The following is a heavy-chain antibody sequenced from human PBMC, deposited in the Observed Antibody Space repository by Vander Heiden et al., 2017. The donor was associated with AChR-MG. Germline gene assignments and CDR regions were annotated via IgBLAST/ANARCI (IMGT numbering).Heavy chain of an antibody. Sequence: ELQLLESGGDLVQPGGSLRLSCAGPGFNFRSYAMTWVRQAPGKGLEWVATVTGSGGLTYYADSVKGRFTISRDDSNSTQFLQMNGLRAEDTAVYYCATPARKWGTSRSSYFDHWGQGTLVTVSS. V-gene: IGHV3-23*01. J-gene: IGHJ4*02. CDR2: VTGSGGLT. D-gene: IGHD3-16*02. CDR3: ATPARKWGTSRSSYFDH. CDR1: GFNFRSYA.